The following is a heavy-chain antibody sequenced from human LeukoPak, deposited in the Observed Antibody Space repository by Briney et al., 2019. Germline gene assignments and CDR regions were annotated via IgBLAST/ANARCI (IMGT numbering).Heavy chain of an antibody. CDR3: ARDGSGYYDTSGYRN. J-gene: IGHJ4*02. Sequence: SETLSLTCTVSGYSISSGYYWGWIRQPPGKGLEWIGSIYHSGSTYYNPSLKSRVTISVDTSKNQFSLKLSSVTAADTAVYYCARDGSGYYDTSGYRNWGQGTLVTVSS. CDR1: GYSISSGYY. V-gene: IGHV4-38-2*02. CDR2: IYHSGST. D-gene: IGHD3-22*01.